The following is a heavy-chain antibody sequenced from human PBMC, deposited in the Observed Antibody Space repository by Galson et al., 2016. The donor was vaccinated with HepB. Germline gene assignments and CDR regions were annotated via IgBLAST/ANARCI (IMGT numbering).Heavy chain of an antibody. CDR3: ARDQGVAAGILN. CDR1: GYTFSNYG. J-gene: IGHJ4*02. V-gene: IGHV1-18*01. D-gene: IGHD3-3*02. Sequence: SVKVSCKASGYTFSNYGITWVRQAPGQGLEWMGWISPYSGHTNYAQNLQDRVTMTTDTSTSTAYMELRTLRSADTAVYYCARDQGVAAGILNWGQGTLVIVSS. CDR2: ISPYSGHT.